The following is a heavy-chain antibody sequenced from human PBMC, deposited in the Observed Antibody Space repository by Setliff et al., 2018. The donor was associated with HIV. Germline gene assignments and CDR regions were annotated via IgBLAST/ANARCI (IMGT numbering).Heavy chain of an antibody. J-gene: IGHJ4*02. V-gene: IGHV4-61*02. D-gene: IGHD2-2*01. CDR1: GGSISSGTYY. Sequence: SETLSLTCTVSGGSISSGTYYWSWIRQPAGKGLEWIGRIHTSGSTNYNPSLKSRVSISVDASKNHLSLKLSSVTAADTALYYCARASSDIPGVDSNYFDDWGQGTLVTVSS. CDR3: ARASSDIPGVDSNYFDD. CDR2: IHTSGST.